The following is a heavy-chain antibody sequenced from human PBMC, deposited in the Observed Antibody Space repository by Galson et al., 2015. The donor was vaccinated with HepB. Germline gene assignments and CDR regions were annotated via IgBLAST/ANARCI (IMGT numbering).Heavy chain of an antibody. Sequence: SLRLSCAASGFTFSSYWMHWVRQAPGKGLVWVSRINSDGSSTTYADSVKGRFTISRDNAKNTLYLQMNSLRAEDTAVYYCARAQYSSSWYRPHEYFQRWGQGTLVTVSS. CDR2: INSDGSST. D-gene: IGHD6-13*01. V-gene: IGHV3-74*01. CDR3: ARAQYSSSWYRPHEYFQR. CDR1: GFTFSSYW. J-gene: IGHJ1*01.